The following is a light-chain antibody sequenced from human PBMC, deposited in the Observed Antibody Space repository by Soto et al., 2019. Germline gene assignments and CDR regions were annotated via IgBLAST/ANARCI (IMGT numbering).Light chain of an antibody. V-gene: IGKV3-15*01. J-gene: IGKJ4*01. CDR2: GAS. CDR1: RDIRSS. CDR3: QQDSSWPLT. Sequence: EIVMTQSPATLSVSPGERVTLSCRASRDIRSSLAWYQQKPGQAPRLLIYGASIRATGVPATFSGSGSGTEFTLSISSLQSEHLGVYYCQQDSSWPLTFGGGTKVDIK.